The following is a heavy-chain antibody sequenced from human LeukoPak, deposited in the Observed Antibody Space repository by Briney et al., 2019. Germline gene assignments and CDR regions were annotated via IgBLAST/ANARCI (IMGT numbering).Heavy chain of an antibody. J-gene: IGHJ6*03. D-gene: IGHD4-17*01. CDR3: AGVIAGYGDYGLYYYYMDV. V-gene: IGHV1-69*06. Sequence: SVKVSCKASGGTFSSYAISWVRQAPGQGLEWMGGIIPIFGTANYAQKFQGRVTITADKSTSTAYMELSSLRSEDTAVYYCAGVIAGYGDYGLYYYYMDVWGKGTTVTISS. CDR1: GGTFSSYA. CDR2: IIPIFGTA.